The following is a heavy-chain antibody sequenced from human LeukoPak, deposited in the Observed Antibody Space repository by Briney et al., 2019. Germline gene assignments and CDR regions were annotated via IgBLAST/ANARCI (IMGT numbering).Heavy chain of an antibody. CDR1: GYTFTSYG. V-gene: IGHV1-18*01. J-gene: IGHJ5*02. CDR2: ISAYNGNT. CDR3: ARNRYDILNGYEENWFDP. D-gene: IGHD3-9*01. Sequence: ASVKVSCKASGYTFTSYGISWVRQAPGQGLEWMGWISAYNGNTNYAQKLQGRVTMTTDTSTSTAYMELRSLRSDDTAVYYCARNRYDILNGYEENWFDPWGQGTLVTVSS.